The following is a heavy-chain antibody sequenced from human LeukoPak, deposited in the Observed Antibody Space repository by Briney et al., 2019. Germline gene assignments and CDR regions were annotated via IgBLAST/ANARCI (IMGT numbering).Heavy chain of an antibody. Sequence: PGGSLRLSCAASGFTFDDYAMHWVRQAPGKGLEWVSGISWNSGSIGYADSVKGRFTISRDNAKNSLYLQMNSLRAEDTALYYCARGKDFDIWGQGTMVTVSS. CDR1: GFTFDDYA. V-gene: IGHV3-9*01. CDR3: ARGKDFDI. CDR2: ISWNSGSI. J-gene: IGHJ3*02.